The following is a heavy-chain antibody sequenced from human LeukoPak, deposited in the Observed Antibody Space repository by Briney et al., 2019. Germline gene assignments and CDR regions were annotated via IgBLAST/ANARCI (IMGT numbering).Heavy chain of an antibody. CDR1: GFTFSNYN. V-gene: IGHV3-48*01. D-gene: IGHD3-10*01. CDR2: ITGSSSSI. Sequence: GGSLRLSCAASGFTFSNYNMNWVRQAPGKGLEWVSYITGSSSSIYYADSVKGRFTISRDNAKNSLYLQMNSLRAEDTAVYYCARAGGGYYYYMDVWGKGTTVTVSS. J-gene: IGHJ6*03. CDR3: ARAGGGYYYYMDV.